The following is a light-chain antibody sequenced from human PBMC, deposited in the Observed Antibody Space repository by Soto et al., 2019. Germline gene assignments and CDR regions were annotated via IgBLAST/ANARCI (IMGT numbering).Light chain of an antibody. J-gene: IGLJ1*01. Sequence: QSALTQPASVSGSPGQSITISCTGTSSDVGGYNYVSWYQQHPGKAPKLMIYDVSNRPSGLSNRFSGSKSGNTASLTISGLQAEDEADYYCSSYTSSSLYVFGTGPKLTVL. V-gene: IGLV2-14*01. CDR1: SSDVGGYNY. CDR2: DVS. CDR3: SSYTSSSLYV.